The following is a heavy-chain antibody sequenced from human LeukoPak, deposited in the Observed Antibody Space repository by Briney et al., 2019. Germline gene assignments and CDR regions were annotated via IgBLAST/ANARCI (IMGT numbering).Heavy chain of an antibody. J-gene: IGHJ4*02. CDR1: GFTVSDNY. CDR2: ISSNGGST. V-gene: IGHV3-64D*06. Sequence: GGSLRLSCAASGFTVSDNYMTWVRQAPGKGLEYVSAISSNGGSTYYADSVKGRFTISRDNSKNTLYLQMSSLRAEDTAVYYCVKPNFLVPFDYWGQGTLVTVSS. CDR3: VKPNFLVPFDY.